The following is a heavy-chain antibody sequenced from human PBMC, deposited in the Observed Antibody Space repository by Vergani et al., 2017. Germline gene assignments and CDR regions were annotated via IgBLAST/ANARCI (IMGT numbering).Heavy chain of an antibody. CDR2: ISWNSGSI. V-gene: IGHV3-9*01. CDR1: GFTFDDYA. Sequence: EVQLVESGGGLVQPGRSLRLSCAASGFTFDDYAMHWVRQAPGKGLEWVSGISWNSGSIGYADSVKGRFTISRDNANNSLYLQMNSLKPEDTAVYYCARDSSSWDWGQGTLVTVSS. J-gene: IGHJ4*02. CDR3: ARDSSSWD. D-gene: IGHD6-13*01.